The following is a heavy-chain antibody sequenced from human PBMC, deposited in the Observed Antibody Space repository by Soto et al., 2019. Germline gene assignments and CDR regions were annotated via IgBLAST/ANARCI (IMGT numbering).Heavy chain of an antibody. CDR3: ARNIVGAIDY. CDR2: ISSSGSTI. CDR1: GCTFIDYY. D-gene: IGHD1-26*01. V-gene: IGHV3-11*01. Sequence: PRGALRRSCVASGCTFIDYYMSWVRQAPGKGLEWVSYISSSGSTIYYADSVKGRFTISRDNAKNSLYLQMNSLRAEDTAVYYCARNIVGAIDYWGQGTLVTVSS. J-gene: IGHJ4*02.